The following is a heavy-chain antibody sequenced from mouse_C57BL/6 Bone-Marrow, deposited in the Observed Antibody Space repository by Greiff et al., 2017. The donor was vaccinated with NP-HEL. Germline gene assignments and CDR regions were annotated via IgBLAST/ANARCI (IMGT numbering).Heavy chain of an antibody. J-gene: IGHJ2*01. CDR2: INPNNGGT. CDR3: ARSHYYYGWY. V-gene: IGHV1-26*01. D-gene: IGHD1-1*01. CDR1: GYTFTDYY. Sequence: EVQLQQSGPELVKPGASVKISCKASGYTFTDYYMNWVKQSHGKSLEWIGDINPNNGGTSYNQKFKGKATLTVDKSSSTAYMESRSLTSEDSAVYYCARSHYYYGWYWGQGTTLTVSS.